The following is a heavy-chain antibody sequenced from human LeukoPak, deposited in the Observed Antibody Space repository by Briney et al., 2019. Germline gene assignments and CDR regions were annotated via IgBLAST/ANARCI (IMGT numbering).Heavy chain of an antibody. CDR3: ARGVEAAAGYDYYYGMDV. V-gene: IGHV1-69*02. D-gene: IGHD6-13*01. Sequence: SVKVSCMPSGGTFTSYTISWVRQAPGQGLEWMGRIIPILGIANYTQKFQGRVTITADKSTSTAYMELSSVGSEDAAVYYCARGVEAAAGYDYYYGMDVWGQGTTVTVSS. J-gene: IGHJ6*02. CDR2: IIPILGIA. CDR1: GGTFTSYT.